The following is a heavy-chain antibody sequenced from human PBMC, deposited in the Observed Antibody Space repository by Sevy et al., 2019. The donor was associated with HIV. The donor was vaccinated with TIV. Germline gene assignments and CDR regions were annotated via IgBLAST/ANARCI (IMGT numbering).Heavy chain of an antibody. D-gene: IGHD2-15*01. V-gene: IGHV3-30-3*01. CDR2: ISYDGGNK. CDR3: ARDRDPVVVVAATLDY. Sequence: GGSLRLSCAASGFTFSSYAMHWVRQAPGKGLEWVAVISYDGGNKYYADSVKGRFTISRDNSKNTLYLQMNSLRAEDTAVYYCARDRDPVVVVAATLDYWGQGTLVTVSS. CDR1: GFTFSSYA. J-gene: IGHJ4*02.